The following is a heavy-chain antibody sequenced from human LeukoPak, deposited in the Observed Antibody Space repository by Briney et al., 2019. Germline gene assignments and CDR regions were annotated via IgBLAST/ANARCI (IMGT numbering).Heavy chain of an antibody. CDR3: ARGPVGVTIYGMDV. CDR2: ISSSGSTI. Sequence: GGSLRLSCAASGFTFSTYAMSWVRQAPGKGLEWVSYISSSGSTIYYADSVKGRFTISRDNAENSLYLQMNSLRAEDTAVYYCARGPVGVTIYGMDVWGQGTTVTVSS. D-gene: IGHD4-11*01. CDR1: GFTFSTYA. J-gene: IGHJ6*02. V-gene: IGHV3-48*03.